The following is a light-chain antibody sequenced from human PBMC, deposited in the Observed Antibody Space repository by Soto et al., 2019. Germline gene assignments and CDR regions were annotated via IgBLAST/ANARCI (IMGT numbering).Light chain of an antibody. CDR1: QSISSW. CDR3: QQHNSYPCT. J-gene: IGKJ2*02. Sequence: DIQMTQSPSTLSASVGDRVTITCRASQSISSWLAWYQQRPGKAPKVLIYKASNLGSGVPSRFSGSGSGTEFTLTISSLQPDDFATYYCQQHNSYPCTFGQGTKLEIK. CDR2: KAS. V-gene: IGKV1-5*03.